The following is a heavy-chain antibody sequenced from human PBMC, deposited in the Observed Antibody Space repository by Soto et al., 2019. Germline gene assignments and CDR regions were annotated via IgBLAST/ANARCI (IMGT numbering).Heavy chain of an antibody. CDR2: ISAYNGNT. CDR3: AREGDCSSTSCYTPHHYYYYGMDV. CDR1: GYTFTSYG. V-gene: IGHV1-18*04. Sequence: ASVKVSCKVSGYTFTSYGISCLRQAPGQGLEWMGWISAYNGNTNYGPKLQGRGTMTTDTSTSTAYMELRSLRSDDTAVYYCAREGDCSSTSCYTPHHYYYYGMDVWGQGTTVTVSS. D-gene: IGHD2-2*02. J-gene: IGHJ6*02.